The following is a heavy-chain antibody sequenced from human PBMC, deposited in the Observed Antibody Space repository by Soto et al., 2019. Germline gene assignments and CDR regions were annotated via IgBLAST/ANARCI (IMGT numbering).Heavy chain of an antibody. J-gene: IGHJ5*02. CDR3: ARGGGTVVTYGNWFDP. V-gene: IGHV1-18*01. CDR2: ISAYNGNT. CDR1: GYTFTSYG. D-gene: IGHD2-21*02. Sequence: GASVKVSCKASGYTFTSYGISWVRQAPGQVLEWMGWISAYNGNTNYAQKLQGRVTMTTDTATSTAYRELRSLRSDDTAVYCCARGGGTVVTYGNWFDPWGQGTLVTVSS.